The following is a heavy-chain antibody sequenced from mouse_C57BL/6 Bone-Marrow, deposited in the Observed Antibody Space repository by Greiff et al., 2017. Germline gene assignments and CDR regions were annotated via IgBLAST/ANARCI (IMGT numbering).Heavy chain of an antibody. D-gene: IGHD1-1*01. CDR2: IYPANGNT. CDR3: ARRGRSHWYVDG. Sequence: VQLQQSVAELVRPGASVKLSCTASGFNFKNTYMHWVKQRPEQGLEWIGRIYPANGNTKYDAKFQGKATITADTSSNTAYLQLSSLTSEDTAVYYCARRGRSHWYVDGGGRGTTVTVSA. J-gene: IGHJ1*03. V-gene: IGHV14-3*01. CDR1: GFNFKNTY.